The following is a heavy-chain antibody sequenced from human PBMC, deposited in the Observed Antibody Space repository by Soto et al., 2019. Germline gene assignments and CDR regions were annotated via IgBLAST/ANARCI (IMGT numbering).Heavy chain of an antibody. D-gene: IGHD3-22*01. CDR3: TTDPVTMIEVVPSSG. V-gene: IGHV3-21*03. Sequence: GGSLRLSCAASGFTFSSYSMNWVRQAPGKGLEWVSSISSSSSYIYYADSVKGRFTISRDNAKNSLYLQMNSLKTEDTAVYYCTTDPVTMIEVVPSSGWGQGTLVTVSS. CDR2: ISSSSSYI. J-gene: IGHJ4*02. CDR1: GFTFSSYS.